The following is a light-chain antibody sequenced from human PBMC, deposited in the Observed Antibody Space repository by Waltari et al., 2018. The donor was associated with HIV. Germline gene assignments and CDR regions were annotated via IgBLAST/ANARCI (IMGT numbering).Light chain of an antibody. J-gene: IGLJ2*01. Sequence: QLVLTHSPSASASLGASVKLTCTLSSGHSNYAIAWLQQHPEKGPRYLMKLIGDGNHIKGDGIPDRFSGSSSGAERYLTISSLQSEDEADYYWQTWATGSRVVFGGGTKLTVL. CDR1: SGHSNYA. CDR3: QTWATGSRVV. CDR2: LIGDGNH. V-gene: IGLV4-69*01.